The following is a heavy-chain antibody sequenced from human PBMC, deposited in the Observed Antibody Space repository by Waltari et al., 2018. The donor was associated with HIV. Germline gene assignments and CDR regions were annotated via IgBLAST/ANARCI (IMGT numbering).Heavy chain of an antibody. Sequence: EVRLVDSGGGLVQPGGSLRLSCTASGFIYSNYRMNWVRQAPGKGLEWVSYISSSSSTIYYADSVTGRFTISRDNAKNSLYLQMNSLSAEDTAVYYCARDQGVLGFDPWGQGTLVTVSS. J-gene: IGHJ5*02. V-gene: IGHV3-48*04. D-gene: IGHD3-10*01. CDR2: ISSSSSTI. CDR1: GFIYSNYR. CDR3: ARDQGVLGFDP.